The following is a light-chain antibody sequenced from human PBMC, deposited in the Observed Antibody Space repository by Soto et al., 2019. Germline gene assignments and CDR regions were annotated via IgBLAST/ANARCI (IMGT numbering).Light chain of an antibody. CDR2: DVS. J-gene: IGLJ2*01. CDR1: SSDVGGYNY. Sequence: QSALTQPASVSGSPGQSITISCTGTSSDVGGYNYVSWYQQHPGKAPKLMIYDVSNRPSGVSNRFSGSKSGNTASLTISGLHAEDEADYYCSSYTSSSTGVFGGWTKLTVL. CDR3: SSYTSSSTGV. V-gene: IGLV2-14*01.